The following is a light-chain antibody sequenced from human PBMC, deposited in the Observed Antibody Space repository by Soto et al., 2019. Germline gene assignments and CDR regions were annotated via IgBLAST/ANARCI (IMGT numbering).Light chain of an antibody. Sequence: EVVMTQSPATLSVSPGERAILSYRASRSVNNNYLAWYQQKPGQAPRLLIYGVSTRATDTPARFSGSGSGTEFTLMISSLQSEDFAVYYCQQYDNWPITFGQGTRLEIK. V-gene: IGKV3-15*01. CDR1: RSVNNN. J-gene: IGKJ5*01. CDR2: GVS. CDR3: QQYDNWPIT.